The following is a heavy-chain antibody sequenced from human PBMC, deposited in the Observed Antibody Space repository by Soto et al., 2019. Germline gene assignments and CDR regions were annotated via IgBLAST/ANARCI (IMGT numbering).Heavy chain of an antibody. J-gene: IGHJ1*01. D-gene: IGHD2-15*01. CDR2: ISGSGSST. CDR1: GFTFSSYA. V-gene: IGHV3-23*01. Sequence: GGSLRLSCAASGFTFSSYAMSWVRQAPGKGLEWVSAISGSGSSTYYADSVKGRFTISRDNAKNTLYLQMNSLRAEDTAVYFCAKGTEYGSGGTCCAEFQHWGQGTLVTVSS. CDR3: AKGTEYGSGGTCCAEFQH.